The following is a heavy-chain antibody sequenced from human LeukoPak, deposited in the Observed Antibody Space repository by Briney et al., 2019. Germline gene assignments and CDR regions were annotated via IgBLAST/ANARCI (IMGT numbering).Heavy chain of an antibody. CDR1: NGSISSYY. V-gene: IGHV4-4*07. CDR3: AGNYQLPIDY. D-gene: IGHD2-2*01. CDR2: IHASGST. Sequence: PSETLSLTCTVSNGSISSYYWSWIRQPAGKGLEWIGRIHASGSTNYNPSLKSRVTMSVDTPKNQFSLKLSSVTAADTAVYYCAGNYQLPIDYWGQGTLVTVSS. J-gene: IGHJ4*02.